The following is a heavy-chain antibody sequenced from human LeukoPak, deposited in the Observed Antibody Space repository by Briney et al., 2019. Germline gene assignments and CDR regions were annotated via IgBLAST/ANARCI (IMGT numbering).Heavy chain of an antibody. CDR1: GGSISSGGYY. CDR3: ATWTDYYGPYYYGMDV. Sequence: SETLSLTCTVSGGSISSGGYYWSWIRQHPGKGLEWIGYIYYRGSTYYNPSLKSRVTISVDTSKNQFSLKLSSVTAADTAVYYCATWTDYYGPYYYGMDVWGQGTTVTVSS. J-gene: IGHJ6*02. CDR2: IYYRGST. D-gene: IGHD3-10*01. V-gene: IGHV4-31*03.